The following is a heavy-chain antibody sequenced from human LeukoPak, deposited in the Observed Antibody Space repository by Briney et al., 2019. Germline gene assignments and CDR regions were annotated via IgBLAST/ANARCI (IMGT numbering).Heavy chain of an antibody. CDR2: IYHRGST. CDR3: ARANYYDTSGYSRGAFDI. Sequence: SATVSLTCTVPGYSISSGFYWGWIRQPPGKGLEWIGSIYHRGSTYYNPSLKSRVTISVDTSKNQFSLKLSSVTAADTAVYYCARANYYDTSGYSRGAFDIWGQGTMVTVSS. CDR1: GYSISSGFY. J-gene: IGHJ3*02. V-gene: IGHV4-38-2*02. D-gene: IGHD3-22*01.